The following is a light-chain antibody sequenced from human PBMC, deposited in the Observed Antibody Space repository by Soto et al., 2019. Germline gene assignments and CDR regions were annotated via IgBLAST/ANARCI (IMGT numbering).Light chain of an antibody. V-gene: IGLV1-47*02. J-gene: IGLJ3*02. CDR3: AAWDDSLRGHNWV. CDR2: SNN. Sequence: QSVLTQPPSASGTPGQRVTISCSGSSSNIGSNYVYWYQQLPGTAPKLLIYSNNQRPSGVPDRFSGSKSGTSASLAISGLRSEDEADYYCAAWDDSLRGHNWVFGGGTKLTVL. CDR1: SSNIGSNY.